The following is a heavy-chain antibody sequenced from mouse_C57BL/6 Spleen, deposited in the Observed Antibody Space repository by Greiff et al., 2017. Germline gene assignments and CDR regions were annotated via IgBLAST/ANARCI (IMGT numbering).Heavy chain of an antibody. J-gene: IGHJ4*01. V-gene: IGHV1-55*01. Sequence: QVQLQQPGAELVKPGASVKMSCKASGYTFTSYWITWVKQRPGQGLEWIGDIFPGSGSTNYNEKFKSKATLTVDTSSSTAYMQHSSLTSEDSAVYYCARHNYGSSYGAMDYWGQGTSVTVSS. CDR3: ARHNYGSSYGAMDY. D-gene: IGHD1-1*01. CDR1: GYTFTSYW. CDR2: IFPGSGST.